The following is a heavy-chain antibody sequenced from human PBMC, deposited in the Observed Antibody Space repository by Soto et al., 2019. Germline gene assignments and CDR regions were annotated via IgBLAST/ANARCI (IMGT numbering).Heavy chain of an antibody. CDR1: SGSISSSDYY. D-gene: IGHD3-10*01. V-gene: IGHV4-30-4*01. J-gene: IGHJ6*02. Sequence: SETLSLTCSVSSGSISSSDYYWSLIRQPPGKGLEWIGYINYSGRTYYKPSLKSRVSISIDTSKNQFSLRLSSVAAADTAVYFCARARYYYGSGSPNYYYGMDVWGQGTTVTVSS. CDR3: ARARYYYGSGSPNYYYGMDV. CDR2: INYSGRT.